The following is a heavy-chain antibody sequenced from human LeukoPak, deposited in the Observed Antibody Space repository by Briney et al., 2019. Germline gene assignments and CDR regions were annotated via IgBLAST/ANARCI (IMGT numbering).Heavy chain of an antibody. J-gene: IGHJ4*02. CDR3: AKSSYYDASGCYREYYFDY. CDR2: ISGSGGST. V-gene: IGHV3-23*01. D-gene: IGHD3-22*01. Sequence: GGSLRLSCAASRFTFSSYGMSWVRQAPGKGLEWVSSISGSGGSTYYADPVKGRFTISRDNSKNTLYLQMNSLRDEDTAVYYCAKSSYYDASGCYREYYFDYWGQGTLVTVSS. CDR1: RFTFSSYG.